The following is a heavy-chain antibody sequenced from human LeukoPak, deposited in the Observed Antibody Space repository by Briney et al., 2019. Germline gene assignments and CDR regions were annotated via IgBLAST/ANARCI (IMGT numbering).Heavy chain of an antibody. V-gene: IGHV3-30*02. CDR1: GFTFSSYC. J-gene: IGHJ3*02. CDR2: IRYDGSNN. D-gene: IGHD3-22*01. Sequence: PVGSLILSCAAAGFTFSSYCMHWVRQAPSTGLEWVAFIRYDGSNNYYADSVKGRFTISRDNSNNTLYLQMNSLRAEDTAVYYCAKEYYYDSSGYYYVPHHGHAFDIWRQGTMVTVSS. CDR3: AKEYYYDSSGYYYVPHHGHAFDI.